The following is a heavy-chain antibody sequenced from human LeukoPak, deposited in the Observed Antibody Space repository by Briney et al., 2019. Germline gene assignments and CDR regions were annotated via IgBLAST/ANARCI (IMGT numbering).Heavy chain of an antibody. CDR1: GYTFTSYG. D-gene: IGHD3-22*01. CDR3: VRDGPTYYYDSSGYLAY. Sequence: ASVKVSCKASGYTFTSYGISWVRQAPGQGLEWMGWISAYNGNTNYAQKLQGRVTMTTDTSTSTAYMELRSLRSDDTAVYYCVRDGPTYYYDSSGYLAYWGQGTLVTVSS. V-gene: IGHV1-18*01. J-gene: IGHJ4*02. CDR2: ISAYNGNT.